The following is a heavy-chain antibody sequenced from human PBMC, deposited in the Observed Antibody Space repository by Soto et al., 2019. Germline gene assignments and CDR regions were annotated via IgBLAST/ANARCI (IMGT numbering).Heavy chain of an antibody. J-gene: IGHJ5*02. CDR3: ARVGLYYDILTGYSQNWFDP. Sequence: SVKVSCKASGGTFSSYAISWVRQAPGLGLEWMGGIIPIFGTANYAQKFQGRVTITADESTSTACMELSSLRSEDTAVYYCARVGLYYDILTGYSQNWFDPWGQGTLVTVSS. V-gene: IGHV1-69*13. CDR1: GGTFSSYA. CDR2: IIPIFGTA. D-gene: IGHD3-9*01.